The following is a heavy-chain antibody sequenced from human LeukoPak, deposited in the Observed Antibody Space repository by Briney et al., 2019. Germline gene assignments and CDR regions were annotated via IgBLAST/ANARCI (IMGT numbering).Heavy chain of an antibody. J-gene: IGHJ4*02. CDR2: INQDGREE. CDR1: GFTFSHYW. CDR3: VRDGGVSGYDLLDY. D-gene: IGHD5-12*01. V-gene: IGHV3-7*01. Sequence: GGSLRLSCAASGFTFSHYWMTWVRQAPGKGLEGVAQINQDGREEYYMDSLKARFTISRDNAKNAVFLQMNSMRAEDTAVYYCVRDGGVSGYDLLDYWGQGTLVTVSS.